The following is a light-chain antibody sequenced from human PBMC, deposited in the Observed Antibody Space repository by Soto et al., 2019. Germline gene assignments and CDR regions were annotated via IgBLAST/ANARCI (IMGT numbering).Light chain of an antibody. V-gene: IGLV2-14*01. Sequence: QSALAQPASVSGSLGQSITISCTGTSSDVGDYNYVSWYQHHPGKDTKVVIFEVTKRPSWVSSRVSGSKSGNTASLTVSGLQAEDEGDYYCSSFTSSSTVLFGGGTKLAVL. CDR3: SSFTSSSTVL. CDR1: SSDVGDYNY. J-gene: IGLJ2*01. CDR2: EVT.